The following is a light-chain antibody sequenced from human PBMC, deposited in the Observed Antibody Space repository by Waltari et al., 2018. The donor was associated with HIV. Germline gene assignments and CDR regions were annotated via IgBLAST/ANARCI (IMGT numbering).Light chain of an antibody. CDR1: LPHTVARSD. V-gene: IGLV1-40*01. CDR2: GNS. Sequence: QSVLPQPPSVSGAPGQRVTIPSTGSLPHTVARSDAYWYQQLPGTAPKLLIYGNSNRPSGVPDRFSGSKSGTSASLAITGLQAEDEADYYCQSYDSSLSVRYVFGTGTKVTVL. CDR3: QSYDSSLSVRYV. J-gene: IGLJ1*01.